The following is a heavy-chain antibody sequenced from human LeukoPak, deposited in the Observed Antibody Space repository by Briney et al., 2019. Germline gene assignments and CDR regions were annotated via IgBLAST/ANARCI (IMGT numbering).Heavy chain of an antibody. Sequence: GGSLRLSCAASGFTFSSYSMNWVRQAPGKGLEWVSSISSSSSYIYYADSVKGRFTISRDNAKNSLYLQMNSLRAEDTAVYYCARGDCYYDSSGYYFDYWGQGTLVTVSS. CDR2: ISSSSSYI. D-gene: IGHD3-22*01. CDR1: GFTFSSYS. CDR3: ARGDCYYDSSGYYFDY. V-gene: IGHV3-21*01. J-gene: IGHJ4*02.